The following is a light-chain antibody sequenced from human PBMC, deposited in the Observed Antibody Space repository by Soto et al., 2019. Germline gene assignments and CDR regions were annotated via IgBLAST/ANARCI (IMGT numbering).Light chain of an antibody. CDR2: GAS. V-gene: IGKV3-20*01. CDR1: QSVSSSY. CDR3: QQYGSSRP. Sequence: EIVLTQSPGTLSLSPGERATLSCRASQSVSSSYLAWYQQKPGQAPRLLIYGASSRATGIPDRFSGSGSGTDFTLTISRLEPEDFAVSYCQQYGSSRPFGQGTNVEIK. J-gene: IGKJ1*01.